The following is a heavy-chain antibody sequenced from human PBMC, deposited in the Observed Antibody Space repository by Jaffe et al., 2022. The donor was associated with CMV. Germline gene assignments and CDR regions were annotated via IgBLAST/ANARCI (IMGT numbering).Heavy chain of an antibody. CDR2: IYPAESVV. V-gene: IGHV5-51*01. CDR3: WKRIYDVRQFANDWFDP. CDR1: GFTFSTHW. J-gene: IGHJ5*02. Sequence: EVQLVQSGAEVKKPGESLKISCKGSGFTFSTHWIAWARQMPGKGLEWVGIIYPAESVVQYSPSFQGRATISADKSTSTAYLQWSSLEASDTAMYYCWKRIYDVRQFANDWFDPWGQGTLVTVSS. D-gene: IGHD3-10*02.